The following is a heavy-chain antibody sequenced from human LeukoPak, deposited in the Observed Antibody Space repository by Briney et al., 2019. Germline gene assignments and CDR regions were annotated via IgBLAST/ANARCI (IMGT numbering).Heavy chain of an antibody. J-gene: IGHJ6*03. CDR2: SIPIFGTA. D-gene: IGHD5-18*01. CDR1: GGTFSSYA. V-gene: IGHV1-69*13. CDR3: ASYHSYGHGYYYCYMDV. Sequence: ASVKLSCKASGGTFSSYAISWVRQAPGQGLEWMGGSIPIFGTANYAQKFQGRVTVTADESTSTAYMELSSLRSEDTAVYYCASYHSYGHGYYYCYMDVWGKGTTVTVSS.